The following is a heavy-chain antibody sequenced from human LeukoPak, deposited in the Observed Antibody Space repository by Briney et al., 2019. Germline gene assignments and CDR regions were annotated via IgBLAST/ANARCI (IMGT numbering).Heavy chain of an antibody. CDR2: INWNGGST. CDR3: AKKRVESSSFIPSYYYYMDV. D-gene: IGHD6-13*01. V-gene: IGHV3-20*04. Sequence: GGSLRLSCVASGFTFDDYAMSWVRQAPGKGLEWVSGINWNGGSTGYADSVKGRFTISRDNSKNTLYLQMNSLRAEDTAVYYCAKKRVESSSFIPSYYYYMDVWGKGTTVTISS. J-gene: IGHJ6*03. CDR1: GFTFDDYA.